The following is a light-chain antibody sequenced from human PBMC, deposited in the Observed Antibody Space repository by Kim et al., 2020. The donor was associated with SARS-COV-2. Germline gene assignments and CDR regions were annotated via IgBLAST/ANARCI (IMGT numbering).Light chain of an antibody. CDR2: DAT. CDR3: LQHNTYPLV. V-gene: IGKV1-17*01. J-gene: IGKJ1*01. CDR1: QGVSNN. Sequence: DIQMTQSPSSLSASVGDRVTVTCRASQGVSNNLDWYQQKPGRAPKRLVYDATSLGSGVPSRFSGRGSGTEFSLTISSLQPEDFATYYCLQHNTYPLVFGQGTKVDIK.